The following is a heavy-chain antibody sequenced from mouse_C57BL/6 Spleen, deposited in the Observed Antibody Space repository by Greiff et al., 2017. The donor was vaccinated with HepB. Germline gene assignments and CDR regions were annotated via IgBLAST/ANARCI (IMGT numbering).Heavy chain of an antibody. V-gene: IGHV5-17*01. Sequence: EVKLMESGGGLVKPGGSLKLSCAASGFTFSDYGMHWVRQAPEKGLEWVAYISSGSSTIYYADTVKGRFTISRDNAKNTLFLQMTSLRSEDTAMYYCARPGSSYNYFDYWGQGTTLTVSS. CDR3: ARPGSSYNYFDY. CDR1: GFTFSDYG. D-gene: IGHD1-1*01. J-gene: IGHJ2*01. CDR2: ISSGSSTI.